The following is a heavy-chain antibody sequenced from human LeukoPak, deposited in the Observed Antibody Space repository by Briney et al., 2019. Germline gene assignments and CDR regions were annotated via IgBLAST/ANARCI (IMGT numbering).Heavy chain of an antibody. CDR3: ARGGVLTAAGTDY. Sequence: SGRSLRLSCAASGFTFSSYEMNWVRQAPGKGLEWVSYISSSGSTIYYADSVKGRFTISRDNAKNSLHLQMNSLRAEDTAVYYCARGGVLTAAGTDYWGQGTLVTVSS. J-gene: IGHJ4*02. V-gene: IGHV3-48*03. D-gene: IGHD6-13*01. CDR2: ISSSGSTI. CDR1: GFTFSSYE.